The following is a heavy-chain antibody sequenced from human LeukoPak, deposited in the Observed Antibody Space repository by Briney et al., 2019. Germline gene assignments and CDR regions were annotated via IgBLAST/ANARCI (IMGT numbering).Heavy chain of an antibody. D-gene: IGHD3-22*01. CDR1: GYSISSGYY. CDR3: ARETYDSSGYYSRYYYMDV. J-gene: IGHJ6*03. Sequence: PSETLSLTCTVSGYSISSGYYWGWIRQPPGKGLEWIGYIYYSGSTNYNPSLKSRVTISVDTSKNQFSLKLSSVTAADTAVYYCARETYDSSGYYSRYYYMDVWGKGTTVTVSS. CDR2: IYYSGST. V-gene: IGHV4-59*01.